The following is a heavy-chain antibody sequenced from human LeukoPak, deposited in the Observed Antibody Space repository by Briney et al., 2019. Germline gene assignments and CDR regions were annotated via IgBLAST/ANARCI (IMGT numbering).Heavy chain of an antibody. J-gene: IGHJ6*02. D-gene: IGHD5-18*01. CDR2: INSDGSIT. CDR3: ARDAVDTANAV. V-gene: IGHV3-74*01. CDR1: GFTLSNHW. Sequence: GGSLRLSCAASGFTLSNHWMHWVRQAPGKGLVWVSHINSDGSITSYADSVKGRFTISRDNAKNTLYLQMNSLRAEDTAVYYCARDAVDTANAVWGQGTTVTVSS.